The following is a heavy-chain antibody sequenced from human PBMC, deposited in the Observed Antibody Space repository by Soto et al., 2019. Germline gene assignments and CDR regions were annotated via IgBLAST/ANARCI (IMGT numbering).Heavy chain of an antibody. CDR1: GGSISSYY. V-gene: IGHV4-59*01. CDR2: IYYSGST. D-gene: IGHD3-22*01. Sequence: SETLSLTCTVSGGSISSYYWSWIRQPPGKGLEWIGYIYYSGSTNYNPSLKSRVTISVDTSKNQFSLKLSSVTAADTAVYYCARVYDSSGYRNTYYYYGMDVWGQGTTVTVSS. CDR3: ARVYDSSGYRNTYYYYGMDV. J-gene: IGHJ6*02.